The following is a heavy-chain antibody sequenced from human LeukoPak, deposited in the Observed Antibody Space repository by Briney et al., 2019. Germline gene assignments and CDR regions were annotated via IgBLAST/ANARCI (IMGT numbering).Heavy chain of an antibody. J-gene: IGHJ4*02. Sequence: GGSLRLSCAASGFTFDDYAMHWVRQAPGKGPEWVSGISWNSGSIGYADSVKGRFTISRDNAKNSLYLQMNSLRAEDMALYYCARESTGFDYWGQGTLVTVSS. CDR3: ARESTGFDY. CDR1: GFTFDDYA. V-gene: IGHV3-9*03. D-gene: IGHD3-10*01. CDR2: ISWNSGSI.